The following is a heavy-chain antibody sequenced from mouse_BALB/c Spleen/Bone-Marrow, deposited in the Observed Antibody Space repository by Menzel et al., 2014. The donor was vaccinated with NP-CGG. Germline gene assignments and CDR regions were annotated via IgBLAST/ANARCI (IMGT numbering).Heavy chain of an antibody. CDR3: ANYYGSTWFAY. Sequence: EVQVVESGGGLVKPGGSLKLSCAASGFTFSDYYMYWVRQTPEKRLEWVATISDGGSYTYYPDSVKGRFTISRDNAENDLYLQMSSLKSEDTAMYYCANYYGSTWFAYWGQGTLVTVSA. CDR2: ISDGGSYT. CDR1: GFTFSDYY. J-gene: IGHJ3*01. D-gene: IGHD1-1*01. V-gene: IGHV5-4*02.